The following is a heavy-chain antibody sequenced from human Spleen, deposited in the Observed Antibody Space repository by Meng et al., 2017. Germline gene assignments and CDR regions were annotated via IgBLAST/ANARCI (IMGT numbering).Heavy chain of an antibody. D-gene: IGHD6-19*01. CDR1: GGTFSSYA. CDR2: INGGNGNT. V-gene: IGHV1-3*01. Sequence: ASVKVSCKASGGTFSSYAISWVRQAPGQGLEWMGWINGGNGNTKYSQTFQGRVTITRDTSASTTYMELSSLRSEDKAVYYCERGVAGGYFDYWGQGTLVTVSS. CDR3: ERGVAGGYFDY. J-gene: IGHJ4*02.